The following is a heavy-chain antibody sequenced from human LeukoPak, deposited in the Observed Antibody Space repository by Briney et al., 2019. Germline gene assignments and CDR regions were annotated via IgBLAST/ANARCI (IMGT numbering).Heavy chain of an antibody. Sequence: SETLSLTCAAYGGSFSGYYWSWIRQPPGKGLEWIGEINHSGSTNYNPSLKSRVTISVDTSKNQFSLKLSSVTAADTAVYYCAREGLRYFGWLPHGDAFDIWGQGTMVTVSS. CDR2: INHSGST. CDR3: AREGLRYFGWLPHGDAFDI. CDR1: GGSFSGYY. V-gene: IGHV4-34*01. D-gene: IGHD3-9*01. J-gene: IGHJ3*02.